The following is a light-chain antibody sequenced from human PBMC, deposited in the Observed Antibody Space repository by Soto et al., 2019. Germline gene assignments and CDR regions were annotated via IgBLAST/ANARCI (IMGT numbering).Light chain of an antibody. Sequence: QSVLTQPPSVSGSPGQSVAISCTGTSSDVGGSNGVSWYQQPPGTAPKLMIYDVSNRPSGVPDRFSGSKSGNTASLTISGLQAEDEGDYYCSSYTSSSTYVFGTGTKVTVL. V-gene: IGLV2-18*02. CDR3: SSYTSSSTYV. J-gene: IGLJ1*01. CDR1: SSDVGGSNG. CDR2: DVS.